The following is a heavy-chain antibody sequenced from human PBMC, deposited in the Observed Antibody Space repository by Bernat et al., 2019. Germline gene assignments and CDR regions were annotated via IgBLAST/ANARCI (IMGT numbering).Heavy chain of an antibody. D-gene: IGHD1-1*01. CDR2: ISSSGSTI. CDR1: GFTFSDYY. V-gene: IGHV3-11*01. CDR3: ARELSGTTRDLYYYYMDV. J-gene: IGHJ6*03. Sequence: VQLLESGGGVVQPGRSLRLSCAASGFTFSDYYMSWIRQAPGKGLEWVSYISSSGSTICYADSVKGRFTISRDNAKNSLYLQMNSLRAEDTAVYYCARELSGTTRDLYYYYMDVWGKGTTVTVSS.